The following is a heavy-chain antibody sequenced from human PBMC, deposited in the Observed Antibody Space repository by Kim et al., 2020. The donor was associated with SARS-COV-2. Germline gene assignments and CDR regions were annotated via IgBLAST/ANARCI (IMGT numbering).Heavy chain of an antibody. V-gene: IGHV3-48*01. D-gene: IGHD2-15*01. Sequence: GGSLRLSCAASGFTFSSYNMNWVRQAPGKGLEWVSFISQSISIIYYADSVKGRFTISRDNAKNSLYLQINSLRVEDTAVYYCVKDFRWAFDIWGQGTMVT. CDR3: VKDFRWAFDI. CDR2: ISQSISII. CDR1: GFTFSSYN. J-gene: IGHJ3*02.